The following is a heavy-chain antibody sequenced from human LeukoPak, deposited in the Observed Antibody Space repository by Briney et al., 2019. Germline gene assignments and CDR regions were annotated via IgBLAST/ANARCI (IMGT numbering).Heavy chain of an antibody. CDR1: GGTFSSYA. V-gene: IGHV1-69*13. J-gene: IGHJ3*02. CDR2: IIPIFGTA. D-gene: IGHD3-9*01. CDR3: ARGVRQLRYFDFGMAFDI. Sequence: SVKVSCKASGGTFSSYAISWVRQAPGQGLEWMGGIIPIFGTANYAQKFQGRVTITADESTSTAYMELSSLRSEDTAVYYCARGVRQLRYFDFGMAFDIWAKGQWSPSLQ.